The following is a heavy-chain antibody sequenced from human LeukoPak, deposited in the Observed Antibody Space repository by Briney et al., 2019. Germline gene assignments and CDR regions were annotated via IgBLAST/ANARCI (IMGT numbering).Heavy chain of an antibody. Sequence: SVKVSCKASGGTFSSYAISWVRQAPGQGLEWMGRIIPILGIANYAQKFQGRVTITADKSTSTAYMELSRLRSDDTAVYYCAKSVYYDYVWGSYRSLFDPWGQGTLVTVSS. CDR2: IIPILGIA. CDR3: AKSVYYDYVWGSYRSLFDP. CDR1: GGTFSSYA. V-gene: IGHV1-69*04. D-gene: IGHD3-16*02. J-gene: IGHJ5*02.